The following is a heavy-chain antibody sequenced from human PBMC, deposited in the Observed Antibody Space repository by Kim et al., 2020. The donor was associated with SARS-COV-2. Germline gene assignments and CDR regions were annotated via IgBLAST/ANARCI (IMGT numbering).Heavy chain of an antibody. D-gene: IGHD3-3*01. CDR2: VYYSGST. Sequence: SETLSLTCTVSGDSISDSNYFWAWIRQSPGKGLDWIGTVYYSGSTYYNPSLQSRVAVSIDTSKNQFFLTLRFVTAADTAVYYCARLEVSMSGLVITPRVALDFWGQGMLVTVSS. V-gene: IGHV4-39*01. CDR1: GDSISDSNYF. J-gene: IGHJ4*02. CDR3: ARLEVSMSGLVITPRVALDF.